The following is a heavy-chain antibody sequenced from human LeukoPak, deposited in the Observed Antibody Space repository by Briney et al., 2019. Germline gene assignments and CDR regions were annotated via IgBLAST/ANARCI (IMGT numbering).Heavy chain of an antibody. CDR3: ARDLGFGELLCDY. J-gene: IGHJ4*02. CDR1: GYTFTGYY. CDR2: INPNSGGT. Sequence: GASVKVSCKAPGYTFTGYYMHWVRQAPGQGLEWMGWINPNSGGTNYAQKFQGRVTMTRDTSISTAYMELSRLRSDDTAVYYCARDLGFGELLCDYWGQGTLVTVSS. D-gene: IGHD3-10*01. V-gene: IGHV1-2*02.